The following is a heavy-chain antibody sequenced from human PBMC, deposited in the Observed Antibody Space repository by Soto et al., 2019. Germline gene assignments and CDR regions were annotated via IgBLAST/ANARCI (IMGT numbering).Heavy chain of an antibody. D-gene: IGHD3-22*01. V-gene: IGHV3-72*01. CDR2: TRNKASSYTT. Sequence: EVQLVESGGGLVQPGGSLRLSCAASGFSFSDYYINWVRQAPGKGLEWVGRTRNKASSYTTDYAAFVKGRFTISRDDSKNLLYLQMNSPKTEDTAVYYWAREGSSSGPDYEYWGQGTLVTVSS. CDR3: AREGSSSGPDYEY. CDR1: GFSFSDYY. J-gene: IGHJ4*02.